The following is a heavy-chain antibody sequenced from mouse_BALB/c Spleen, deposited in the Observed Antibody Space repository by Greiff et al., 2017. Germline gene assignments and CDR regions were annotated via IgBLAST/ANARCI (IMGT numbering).Heavy chain of an antibody. J-gene: IGHJ4*01. V-gene: IGHV5-17*02. D-gene: IGHD2-4*01. CDR3: ARGDYASYAMDY. Sequence: EVQVVESGGGLVQPGGSLKLSCAASGFTFSSYTMSWVRQTPEKRLEWVAYISSGSSTIYYADTVKGRFTISRDNPKNTLFLQMTSLRSEDTAMYYCARGDYASYAMDYWGQGTSVTVSS. CDR2: ISSGSSTI. CDR1: GFTFSSYT.